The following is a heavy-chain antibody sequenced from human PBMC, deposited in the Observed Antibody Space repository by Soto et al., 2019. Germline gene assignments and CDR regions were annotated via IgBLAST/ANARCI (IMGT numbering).Heavy chain of an antibody. V-gene: IGHV1-8*01. CDR1: GYTFTSYD. CDR2: MNPNSGNT. Sequence: QVQLVQSGAEVKKPGASVKVSCKASGYTFTSYDINWVRQATGQGLEWMGWMNPNSGNTGYAQKFQGRVTVTRNTSISAAYMELSSLRSEDTAVYYCAEQYYDFWSGSEWFDPWGQGTLVTVSS. D-gene: IGHD3-3*01. CDR3: AEQYYDFWSGSEWFDP. J-gene: IGHJ5*02.